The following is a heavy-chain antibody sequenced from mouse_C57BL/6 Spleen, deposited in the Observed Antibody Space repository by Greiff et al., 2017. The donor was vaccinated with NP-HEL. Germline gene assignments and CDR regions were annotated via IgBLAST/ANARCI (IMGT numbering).Heavy chain of an antibody. CDR2: INYDGSST. CDR3: ARGYYGSSYPYWYFDV. Sequence: EVKLMESEGGLVQPGSSIKLSCTASGFTFSDYYMAWVRQVPEKGLEWVANINYDGSSTYYLDSLKSRFIISRDNAKNILYLQMSSLKSEDTATYYCARGYYGSSYPYWYFDVWGTGTTVTVSS. CDR1: GFTFSDYY. J-gene: IGHJ1*03. D-gene: IGHD1-1*01. V-gene: IGHV5-16*01.